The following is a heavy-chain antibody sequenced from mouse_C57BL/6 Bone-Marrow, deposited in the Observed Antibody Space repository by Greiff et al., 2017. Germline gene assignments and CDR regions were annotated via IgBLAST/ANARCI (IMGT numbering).Heavy chain of an antibody. CDR3: AREAAVGATEAMGY. J-gene: IGHJ4*01. CDR2: IYPGDGDT. CDR1: GYAFSSYW. V-gene: IGHV1-80*01. Sequence: QVQLQQSGAELVKPGASVKISCKASGYAFSSYWMNWVKQRPGKGLEWIGQIYPGDGDTNYNGKFKGKATLTADKSSSTAYMQLSSLTSKDSSVYFGAREAAVGATEAMGYWGQGTSVTVSS. D-gene: IGHD1-1*01.